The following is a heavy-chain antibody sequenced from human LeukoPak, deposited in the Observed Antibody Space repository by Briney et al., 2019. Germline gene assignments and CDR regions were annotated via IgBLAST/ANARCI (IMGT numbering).Heavy chain of an antibody. CDR1: GYTFTSYY. V-gene: IGHV1-46*01. D-gene: IGHD3-22*01. Sequence: ASVKVSCKASGYTFTSYYMHWVRQAPGQGLEWMRIINPSGGSTSYAQKFQGRVTMTRDTSTSTVYMELSSLRSEDTAVYYCARGPYYYDSSGYHLFDYWGQGTLVTVSS. CDR3: ARGPYYYDSSGYHLFDY. CDR2: INPSGGST. J-gene: IGHJ4*02.